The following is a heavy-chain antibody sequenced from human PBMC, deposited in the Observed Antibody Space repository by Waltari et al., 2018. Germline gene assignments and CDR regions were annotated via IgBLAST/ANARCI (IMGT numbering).Heavy chain of an antibody. CDR3: AKDSSGWHFYGMDV. J-gene: IGHJ6*02. Sequence: QEQLVESGGGVVQPGRSLRLSCAASAFTFSIYGMHWVRQAPGKGREWVAVISYDGTNQDYAESVKGRFTISRDNSKNTLYLQMNSLRAEDTAVYYGAKDSSGWHFYGMDVWGQGTTVTVS. D-gene: IGHD6-19*01. V-gene: IGHV3-30*18. CDR2: ISYDGTNQ. CDR1: AFTFSIYG.